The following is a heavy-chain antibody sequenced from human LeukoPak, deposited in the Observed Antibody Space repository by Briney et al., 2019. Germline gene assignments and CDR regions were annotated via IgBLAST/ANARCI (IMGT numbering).Heavy chain of an antibody. CDR3: ARDSAYYRFDH. J-gene: IGHJ4*02. CDR1: GFTVSTSG. CDR2: IRANGNDK. D-gene: IGHD3-22*01. Sequence: GGSLRLSCAASGFTVSTSGMHWVRQAPGKGLEWVADIRANGNDKYYADSVKGRFTVSRDNSNNMAYLHMSNLRAEDTAVYYCARDSAYYRFDHWGQGTLVTVSS. V-gene: IGHV3-33*01.